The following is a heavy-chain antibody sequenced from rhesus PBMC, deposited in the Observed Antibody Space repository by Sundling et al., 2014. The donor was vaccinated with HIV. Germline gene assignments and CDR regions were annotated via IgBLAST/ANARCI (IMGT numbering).Heavy chain of an antibody. Sequence: QVQLQESGPGLVKPSETLSLTCVVSGYSISSGYYWGWIRQPPGKGLEYIGYISGSSGSTYYNPSLKSRVTISKDTSKNQFSLKLSSVTDADTAVYHCASLRYSSGWYYDYWGQGVLVTVSS. CDR1: GYSISSGYY. CDR2: ISGSSGST. CDR3: ASLRYSSGWYYDY. J-gene: IGHJ4*01. V-gene: IGHV4-99*01. D-gene: IGHD6-31*01.